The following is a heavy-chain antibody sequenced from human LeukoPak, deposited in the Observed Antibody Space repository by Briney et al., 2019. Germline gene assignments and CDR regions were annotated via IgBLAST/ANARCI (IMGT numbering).Heavy chain of an antibody. V-gene: IGHV5-51*01. CDR2: IYPGDSDT. CDR3: ARLGGSGWTKSPFDP. Sequence: GESLKISCKGSGYSFTSYWIGWVRQMPGKGLEWMGFIYPGDSDTRYSPSFQGQVTISTDKSISTAYLQWSSLKASDTAMYYCARLGGSGWTKSPFDPWGQGTLDTVSS. D-gene: IGHD6-19*01. CDR1: GYSFTSYW. J-gene: IGHJ5*02.